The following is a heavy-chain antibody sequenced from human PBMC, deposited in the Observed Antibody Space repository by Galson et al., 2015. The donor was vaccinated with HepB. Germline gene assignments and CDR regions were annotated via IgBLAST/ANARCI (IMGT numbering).Heavy chain of an antibody. D-gene: IGHD6-25*01. CDR3: ARYGGETLAANWFDY. V-gene: IGHV5-51*01. CDR1: GYSFSGYW. J-gene: IGHJ4*02. CDR2: IYTDNSDT. Sequence: QSGAEVKEAGESLRISCKGSGYSFSGYWISWVRQMPGKSLEWMGIIYTDNSDTRYSPSFQGQVTFSADKSISTAYLQWNSLKATDTAMYYCARYGGETLAANWFDYWGQGTLVTVSS.